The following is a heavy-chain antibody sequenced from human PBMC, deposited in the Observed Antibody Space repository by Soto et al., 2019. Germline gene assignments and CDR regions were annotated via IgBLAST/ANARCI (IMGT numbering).Heavy chain of an antibody. D-gene: IGHD3-22*01. CDR1: GYTFTSHG. V-gene: IGHV1-18*04. J-gene: IGHJ4*02. CDR2: INPNNDNS. CDR3: ARTPTYSRLGDH. Sequence: QVALVQSGGEVKKPGASVKVSCKASGYTFTSHGISWVRQAPGQGLEWVGWINPNNDNSVSAQKFQDRVTLTTDTSTSAVYMELRSLTSDDTAFYYWARTPTYSRLGDHWGQGTLVTVAS.